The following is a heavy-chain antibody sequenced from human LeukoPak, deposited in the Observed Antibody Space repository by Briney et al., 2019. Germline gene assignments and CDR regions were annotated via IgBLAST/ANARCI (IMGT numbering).Heavy chain of an antibody. Sequence: GESLKISCKGSGYSFTSYWIGWVRQMPGKGLEWMGIIFPGDSYTRYSPSFQGQVTISADKSISTAYLQWSSLKASDTAKYYCARQGFVASYGVDVWGRGTTVTVSS. J-gene: IGHJ6*02. CDR2: IFPGDSYT. CDR1: GYSFTSYW. CDR3: ARQGFVASYGVDV. V-gene: IGHV5-51*01.